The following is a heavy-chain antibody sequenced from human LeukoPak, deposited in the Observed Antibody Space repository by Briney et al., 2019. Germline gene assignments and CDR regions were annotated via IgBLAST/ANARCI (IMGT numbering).Heavy chain of an antibody. CDR2: IKQEGSEK. J-gene: IGHJ4*02. CDR3: ARLMGDRTIYDS. V-gene: IGHV3-7*01. D-gene: IGHD1-26*01. Sequence: GGSLRLSCAASGFTFRSHWMSWVRQPPGDELEWVASIKQEGSEKYYVDSVRGRFTVSRDNAKNSLYLRMNSLRAEDTAVYYCARLMGDRTIYDSWGQGTLVTVSS. CDR1: GFTFRSHW.